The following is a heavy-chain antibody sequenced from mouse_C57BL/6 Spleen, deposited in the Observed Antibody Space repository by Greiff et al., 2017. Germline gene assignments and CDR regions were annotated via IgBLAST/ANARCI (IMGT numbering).Heavy chain of an antibody. CDR3: AREGIYYDYLYAMDY. J-gene: IGHJ4*01. Sequence: VQLQQSDAELVKPGASVKISCKVSGYTFTDHTIHWMKQRPEQGLEWIGYIYPRDGSTKYNEKFKGKATLPADKSSSTAYMQLNSLTSEDSAVYFCAREGIYYDYLYAMDYWGQGTSVTVSS. D-gene: IGHD2-4*01. V-gene: IGHV1-78*01. CDR1: GYTFTDHT. CDR2: IYPRDGST.